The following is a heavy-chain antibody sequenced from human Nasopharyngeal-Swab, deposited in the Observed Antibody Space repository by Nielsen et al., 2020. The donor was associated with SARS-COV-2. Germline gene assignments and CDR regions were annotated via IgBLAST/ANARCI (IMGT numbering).Heavy chain of an antibody. J-gene: IGHJ4*02. CDR1: GDSISSTNYY. CDR2: INYSGNT. Sequence: SETLSLTCSVSGDSISSTNYYWGWIRQPPGKGLEWIGSINYSGNTYYNPSLRSRVTISVDTSKNQFSLKLSSVTAADTAVYYCARPTYYYDSSGCFDYWGQGTLVTVSS. CDR3: ARPTYYYDSSGCFDY. V-gene: IGHV4-39*01. D-gene: IGHD3-22*01.